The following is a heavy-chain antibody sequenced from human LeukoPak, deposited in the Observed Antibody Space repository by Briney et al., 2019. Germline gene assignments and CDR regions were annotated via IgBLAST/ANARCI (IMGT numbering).Heavy chain of an antibody. CDR3: ARMDMDAAMVTNYLDH. CDR1: GYTFTRNY. V-gene: IGHV1-46*01. J-gene: IGHJ4*02. CDR2: IHPSGSST. Sequence: GASVKISCKASGYTFTRNYMHWVRQAPGQGLEWMGVIHPSGSSTNYAQKFQGRVTMTKDTSTSTVYIELNSLRSDDTAVYYCARMDMDAAMVTNYLDHWGQGTLATVSS. D-gene: IGHD5-18*01.